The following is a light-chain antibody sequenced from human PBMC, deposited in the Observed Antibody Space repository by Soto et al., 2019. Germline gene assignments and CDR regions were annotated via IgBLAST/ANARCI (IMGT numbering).Light chain of an antibody. V-gene: IGLV1-40*01. CDR2: VNI. CDR1: SSNIGAGYD. J-gene: IGLJ2*01. Sequence: QPVLTQPPSVSGAPGQRVTISCTGSSSNIGAGYDVHWYQQLPGTAPKLLIYVNINRPSGVPDRFSGSKSGTSASLAITGLQAEDEADYSCQSYDSSLSVVFGGGTKLTVL. CDR3: QSYDSSLSVV.